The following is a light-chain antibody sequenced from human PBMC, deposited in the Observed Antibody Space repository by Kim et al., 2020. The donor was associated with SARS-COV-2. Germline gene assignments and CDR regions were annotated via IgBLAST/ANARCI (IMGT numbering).Light chain of an antibody. Sequence: QLVLTQSPSASASLGASVKLTCTLSSGHSSYAIAWHQQQPEKGPRYLMKLNSDGSHGKGDGIPDRFSGSSSGAERYLTISSLQSEDEADYYCQTWGTGWVFGGGTQLTVL. CDR2: LNSDGSH. CDR1: SGHSSYA. CDR3: QTWGTGWV. J-gene: IGLJ3*02. V-gene: IGLV4-69*01.